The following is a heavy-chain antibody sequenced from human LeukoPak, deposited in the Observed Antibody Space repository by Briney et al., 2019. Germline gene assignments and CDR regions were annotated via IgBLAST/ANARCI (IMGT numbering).Heavy chain of an antibody. J-gene: IGHJ4*02. CDR1: GGSISSYY. CDR3: ARRSGYSSSPLDY. V-gene: IGHV4-59*01. Sequence: KPSETLSLTCTVSGGSISSYYWSWIRQPPGKGLEWIGYIHYSGSTNYNPSLKSRVTISVDTSKNQFSLKLSSVTAADTAVYYCARRSGYSSSPLDYWGQGTLVTVSS. D-gene: IGHD6-13*01. CDR2: IHYSGST.